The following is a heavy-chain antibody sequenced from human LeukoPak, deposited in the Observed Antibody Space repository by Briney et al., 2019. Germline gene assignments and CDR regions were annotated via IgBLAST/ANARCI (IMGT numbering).Heavy chain of an antibody. Sequence: GASVKVSCKASGYPFSNYDVNWVRQATGQGLEWMAWMNPGSGDTGYAQKFQGRLTMSSNISMNTASMELRSLTSEDTAVYFCARSRRGYYMDVWGTETPVTVSS. CDR1: GYPFSNYD. V-gene: IGHV1-8*01. CDR2: MNPGSGDT. CDR3: ARSRRGYYMDV. J-gene: IGHJ6*03.